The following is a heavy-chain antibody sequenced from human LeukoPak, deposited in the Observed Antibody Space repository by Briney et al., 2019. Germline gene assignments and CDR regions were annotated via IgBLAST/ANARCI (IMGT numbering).Heavy chain of an antibody. D-gene: IGHD1-26*01. Sequence: GGSLRLSCAASGFTFSSYEMNWVRQAPGKGLEWVSYISSSGSTIYYADSVKGRFTISRDNAKNSLYLQMNSLRDEDTAVYYCARDPYSGSYGDYYYYYMDVWGKGTTVTISS. CDR2: ISSSGSTI. CDR1: GFTFSSYE. V-gene: IGHV3-48*03. CDR3: ARDPYSGSYGDYYYYYMDV. J-gene: IGHJ6*03.